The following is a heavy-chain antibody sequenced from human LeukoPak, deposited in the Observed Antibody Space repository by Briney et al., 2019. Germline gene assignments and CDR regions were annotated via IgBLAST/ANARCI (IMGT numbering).Heavy chain of an antibody. CDR2: INPSGGST. Sequence: GASVKVSYKASGYTFTSYYMHWVRQAPGQGLEWMGIINPSGGSTSYAQKFQGRVTMTRDTSTSTVYMELSSLRSEDTAVYYCARHRYYYDSSEPAFDIWGQGTMVTVSS. V-gene: IGHV1-46*01. J-gene: IGHJ3*02. CDR3: ARHRYYYDSSEPAFDI. CDR1: GYTFTSYY. D-gene: IGHD3-22*01.